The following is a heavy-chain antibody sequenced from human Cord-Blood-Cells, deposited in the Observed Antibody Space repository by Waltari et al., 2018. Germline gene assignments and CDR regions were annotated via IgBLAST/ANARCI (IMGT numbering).Heavy chain of an antibody. CDR3: AREPYDYVWGSYRGFDP. CDR1: GGTFSSYA. V-gene: IGHV1-69*01. CDR2: IIPIFGTA. Sequence: QVQLVQSGAEVKKPGSSVKVSCKASGGTFSSYAISWVRQAPGQGLEWMGGIIPIFGTANYAQKFQGRVTITADESTSTAYMELSSLRSEDTAVYYCAREPYDYVWGSYRGFDPWGQGTLVTVSS. J-gene: IGHJ5*02. D-gene: IGHD3-16*02.